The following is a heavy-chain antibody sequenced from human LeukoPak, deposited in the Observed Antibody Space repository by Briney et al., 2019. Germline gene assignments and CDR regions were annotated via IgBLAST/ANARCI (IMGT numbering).Heavy chain of an antibody. CDR3: VEGYGHFEY. V-gene: IGHV3-7*01. D-gene: IGHD6-13*01. CDR1: GFTFSNHW. J-gene: IGHJ4*02. Sequence: GGSLRLSCAASGFTFSNHWMNWVRQAPGKGLEWVANIKEDGSEKYYVDSVKGRFTISRDNTKNSVTLQMNSLRAEDTAVYYCVEGYGHFEYWGQGTLVTVSS. CDR2: IKEDGSEK.